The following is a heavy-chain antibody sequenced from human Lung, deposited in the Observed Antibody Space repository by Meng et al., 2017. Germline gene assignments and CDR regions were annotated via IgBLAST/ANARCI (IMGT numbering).Heavy chain of an antibody. D-gene: IGHD4-17*01. Sequence: EGEWGGSGGGLVRPGGSLRLSFAASGFTFSTHWMNWVRQAPGKGLEWVSRITGDGSSTIYADSVQGRFTMSRDNAKNTLSLQMNSLRAEDTAVYYCARGGVTTDDWGQGTLVTVSS. V-gene: IGHV3-74*01. CDR2: ITGDGSST. J-gene: IGHJ4*02. CDR3: ARGGVTTDD. CDR1: GFTFSTHW.